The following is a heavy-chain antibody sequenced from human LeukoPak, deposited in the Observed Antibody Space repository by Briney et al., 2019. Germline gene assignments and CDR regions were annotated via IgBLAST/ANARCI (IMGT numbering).Heavy chain of an antibody. CDR2: INPKSGGK. V-gene: IGHV1-2*02. CDR3: ARGTISYYYDSNGYYKSYYYGMDV. Sequence: GASVKVSCKASGYTFTGCYMHWVRQAPGQGLEWMGWINPKSGGKIYAQKFQGRVTMNRDTSISTAYMELSRLRSDDTALYYCARGTISYYYDSNGYYKSYYYGMDVWGQGTTVTVSS. J-gene: IGHJ6*02. CDR1: GYTFTGCY. D-gene: IGHD3-22*01.